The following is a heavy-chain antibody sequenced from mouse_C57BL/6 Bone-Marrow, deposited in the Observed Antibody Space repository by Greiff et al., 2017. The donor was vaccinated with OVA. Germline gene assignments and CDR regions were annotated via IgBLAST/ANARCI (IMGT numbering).Heavy chain of an antibody. J-gene: IGHJ2*01. CDR1: GYAFSSSW. CDR2: IYPGDGDT. CDR3: ARPIYYGNYFDY. D-gene: IGHD2-1*01. V-gene: IGHV1-82*01. Sequence: VQLQQSGPELVKPGASVKISCKASGYAFSSSWMNWVKQRPGKGLEWIGRIYPGDGDTNYNGKFKGKATLTADKSSSTAYMPLSSLTSEDSAVYFCARPIYYGNYFDYWGQGTTLTVSS.